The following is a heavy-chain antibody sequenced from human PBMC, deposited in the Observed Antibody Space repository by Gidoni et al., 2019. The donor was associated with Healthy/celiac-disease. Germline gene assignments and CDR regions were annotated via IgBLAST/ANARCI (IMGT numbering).Heavy chain of an antibody. Sequence: EVQLLESVGGLVQPGGSLRLSCAASGFTFSSYAMSWVRQAPGKGLEWVSAISGSGGSTYYADSVKGRFTISRDNSKNTLYLQMNSLRAEDTAVYYCAKDLGGRIQLWPDDAFDIWGQGTMVTVSS. D-gene: IGHD5-18*01. CDR2: ISGSGGST. CDR3: AKDLGGRIQLWPDDAFDI. CDR1: GFTFSSYA. V-gene: IGHV3-23*01. J-gene: IGHJ3*02.